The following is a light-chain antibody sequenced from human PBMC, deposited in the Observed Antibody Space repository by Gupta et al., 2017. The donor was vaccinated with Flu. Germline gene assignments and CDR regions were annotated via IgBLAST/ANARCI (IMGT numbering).Light chain of an antibody. CDR2: VVS. J-gene: IGLJ2*01. Sequence: MSFTGSSTDIWKVYLVAWDQQHPGKAPNLMIVVVSQRPSGVSDRFSGSNYAPTGTPAISAIHTEDEAEEVGCSYAPDGNFVDVVVGGGTKLTVL. CDR1: STDIWKVYL. CDR3: CSYAPDGNFVDVV. V-gene: IGLV2-23*02.